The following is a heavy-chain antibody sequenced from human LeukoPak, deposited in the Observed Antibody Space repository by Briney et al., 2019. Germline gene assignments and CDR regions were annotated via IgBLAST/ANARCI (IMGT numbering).Heavy chain of an antibody. CDR1: GFTFSSYE. CDR2: ISSSGGAI. CDR3: AREGIAAAGPFDY. J-gene: IGHJ4*02. Sequence: PGGSLRLSCAASGFTFSSYEMKWVRQAPGKGLEWVSYISSSGGAIYYADSVKGRFTISRDNAKNSLYLQMNSLRAEDTAVYYCAREGIAAAGPFDYWGQGTLVTVSS. D-gene: IGHD6-13*01. V-gene: IGHV3-48*03.